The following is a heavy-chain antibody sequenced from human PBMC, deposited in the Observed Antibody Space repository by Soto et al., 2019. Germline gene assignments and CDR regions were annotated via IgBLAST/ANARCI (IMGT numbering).Heavy chain of an antibody. CDR3: ARDLRYYYYMDV. J-gene: IGHJ6*03. V-gene: IGHV3-33*01. Sequence: GGSLRLSCAASGFTFSSYGMHWVRQAPGKGLEWVAVIWYDGSNKYYADSVKGRFTISRDNSKNTPYLQMNSLRAEDTAVYYCARDLRYYYYMDVWGKGTTVTVSS. CDR1: GFTFSSYG. CDR2: IWYDGSNK.